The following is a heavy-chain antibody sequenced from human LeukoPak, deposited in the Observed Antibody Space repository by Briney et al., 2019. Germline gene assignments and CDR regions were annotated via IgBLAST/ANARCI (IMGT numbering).Heavy chain of an antibody. V-gene: IGHV3-48*01. CDR3: ARSLVVGATYPYH. CDR2: ISSSSSTI. Sequence: GGSLRLSCAASGFTFSSYEMNWVRQAPGKGLEWVSYISSSSSTIYYADSMKGRFTISRDNAKNSLYLQLNSLRAEDTAVYYCARSLVVGATYPYHWGQGTLVTVSS. J-gene: IGHJ5*02. D-gene: IGHD1-26*01. CDR1: GFTFSSYE.